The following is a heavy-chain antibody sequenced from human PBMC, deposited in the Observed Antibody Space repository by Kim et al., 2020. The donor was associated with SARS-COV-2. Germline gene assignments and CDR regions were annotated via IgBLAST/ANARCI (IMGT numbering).Heavy chain of an antibody. Sequence: GGSLRLSCAASGFTFSSYAMSWVRQAPGKGLEWVSAISGSGGSKYYADSVKGRFTISRDNSKNTLYLQMNSLRAEDTAVYYCAKDRQLSPGIAAADYFDYWGQGTLATVSS. D-gene: IGHD6-13*01. CDR3: AKDRQLSPGIAAADYFDY. CDR1: GFTFSSYA. J-gene: IGHJ4*02. V-gene: IGHV3-23*01. CDR2: ISGSGGSK.